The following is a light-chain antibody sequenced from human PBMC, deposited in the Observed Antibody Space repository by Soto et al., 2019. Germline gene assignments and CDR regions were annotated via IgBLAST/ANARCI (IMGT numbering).Light chain of an antibody. J-gene: IGKJ1*01. Sequence: EIVLTQSPGTLSLSPGERATLSCRASQSVSGSAFLAWYQQKPGQAPRLLIYAAASRATGIPDRFSGSGSGTDFILTISRLEREDFAVYCCQLYGSSPQWTFGQGTKVEMK. V-gene: IGKV3-20*01. CDR1: QSVSGSAF. CDR3: QLYGSSPQWT. CDR2: AAA.